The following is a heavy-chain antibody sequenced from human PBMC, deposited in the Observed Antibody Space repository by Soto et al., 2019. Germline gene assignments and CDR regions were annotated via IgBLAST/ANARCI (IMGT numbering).Heavy chain of an antibody. V-gene: IGHV1-18*01. D-gene: IGHD6-25*01. CDR2: ISGFNGNT. J-gene: IGHJ4*02. CDR3: AGIGFSSGHESPGFGS. CDR1: GYTFNFYG. Sequence: ASVKVSCKASGYTFNFYGITWVRQAPGQGLEWMGWISGFNGNTNYAADLQGRVTMTTDTSTSTAYMELRGLGSDDTAVYYCAGIGFSSGHESPGFGSWGQGTLVTVSS.